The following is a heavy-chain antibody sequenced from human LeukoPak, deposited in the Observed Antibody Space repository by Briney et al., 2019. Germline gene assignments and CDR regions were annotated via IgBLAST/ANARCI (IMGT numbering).Heavy chain of an antibody. CDR2: IYYSGST. J-gene: IGHJ4*02. CDR1: GGSISSGGYY. V-gene: IGHV4-31*03. CDR3: ASGDNDPLFDY. Sequence: TQTLSLTCTVSGGSISSGGYYWSWIRQHPGKGLEWIGSIYYSGSTNYNPSLQGRVTISLDTSRNQFSLKLSSVTAADTAVYYCASGDNDPLFDYWGQGTLVTVSS. D-gene: IGHD1-1*01.